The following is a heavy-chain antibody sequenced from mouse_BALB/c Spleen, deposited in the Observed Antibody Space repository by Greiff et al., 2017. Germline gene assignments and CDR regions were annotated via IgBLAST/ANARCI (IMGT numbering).Heavy chain of an antibody. V-gene: IGHV5-4*02. CDR2: ISDGGSYT. Sequence: EVMLVESGGGLVQPGGSLKLSCAASGFTFSDYYMYWVRQTPEKRLEWVATISDGGSYTYYPDSVKGRFTISRDNAKNNLYLQMSSLKSEDTAMYYCAREFHYYGSSPWFAYWGQGTLVTVSA. J-gene: IGHJ3*01. CDR3: AREFHYYGSSPWFAY. CDR1: GFTFSDYY. D-gene: IGHD1-1*01.